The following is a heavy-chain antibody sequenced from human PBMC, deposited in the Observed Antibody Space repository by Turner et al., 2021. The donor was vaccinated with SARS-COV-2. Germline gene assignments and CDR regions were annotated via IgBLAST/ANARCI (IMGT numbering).Heavy chain of an antibody. V-gene: IGHV1-46*03. D-gene: IGHD1-26*01. CDR1: GYIFTNYY. J-gene: IGHJ4*02. Sequence: QVQLLQSGAEVKKPGASVKVSCKASGYIFTNYYMHWVRQAPGQGLEWMGIINGRVDVTGYAEKFQGRVTMTTDTSTRTVYMKVKSLRSDDTAVYFCARGDVVGADFDFWGQGTLVTVSP. CDR3: ARGDVVGADFDF. CDR2: INGRVDVT.